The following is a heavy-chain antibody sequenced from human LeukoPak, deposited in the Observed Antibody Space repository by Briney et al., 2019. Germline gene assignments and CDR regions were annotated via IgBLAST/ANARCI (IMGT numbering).Heavy chain of an antibody. CDR2: IYYSGST. Sequence: ASETLSLTCTVSGGSISSSSYYWGWIRQPPGKGLEWIGSIYYSGSTYYNPSLKSRVTISVDTSKNQFSLKLTSVTAADTAVYYCARGREYYYDSFDYWGQGTLVTVSS. V-gene: IGHV4-39*01. CDR1: GGSISSSSYY. J-gene: IGHJ4*02. CDR3: ARGREYYYDSFDY. D-gene: IGHD3-22*01.